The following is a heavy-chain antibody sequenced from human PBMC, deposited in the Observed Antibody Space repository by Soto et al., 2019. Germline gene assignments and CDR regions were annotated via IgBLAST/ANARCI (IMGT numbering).Heavy chain of an antibody. J-gene: IGHJ5*02. D-gene: IGHD2-2*02. CDR2: IYYSGRT. Sequence: QVQLQESGPGLVKPSETLSLTCTVSGGSISSYYWSWIRQPPGKGLEWIGYIYYSGRTNYNPSLKSRVPLSVDTSKNQFSLKLSSVTAADTAVYYCARGYCSSTICYIWDNWFDPWGQGTLVTVSS. CDR1: GGSISSYY. V-gene: IGHV4-59*01. CDR3: ARGYCSSTICYIWDNWFDP.